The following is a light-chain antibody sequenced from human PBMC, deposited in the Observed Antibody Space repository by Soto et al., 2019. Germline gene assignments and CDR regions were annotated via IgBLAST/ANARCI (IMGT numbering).Light chain of an antibody. CDR3: CSYAVNKWV. J-gene: IGLJ3*02. Sequence: QSVLTQPASVSGSPGQSITISCTGTSSDVGSYNLVSWYQQHPGKAPKLIIYGGNKRPSGVSNRFSASKSGNTASLTISGLQAQDEADYYCCSYAVNKWVFGGGTKVTVL. V-gene: IGLV2-23*01. CDR1: SSDVGSYNL. CDR2: GGN.